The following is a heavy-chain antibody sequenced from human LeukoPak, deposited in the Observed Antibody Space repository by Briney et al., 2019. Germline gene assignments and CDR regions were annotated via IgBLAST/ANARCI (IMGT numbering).Heavy chain of an antibody. D-gene: IGHD2-2*01. CDR2: ISVYNGNT. Sequence: EASVKVSCKASGYTFTNYGISWVRQAPGQGLEWMGWISVYNGNTNCAQKLQGRVTMTTDTSTSTAYMELRRLRSDDTAVYYCARVVVVVPTANLPADYWGQGTLVTVSS. CDR1: GYTFTNYG. V-gene: IGHV1-18*01. J-gene: IGHJ4*02. CDR3: ARVVVVVPTANLPADY.